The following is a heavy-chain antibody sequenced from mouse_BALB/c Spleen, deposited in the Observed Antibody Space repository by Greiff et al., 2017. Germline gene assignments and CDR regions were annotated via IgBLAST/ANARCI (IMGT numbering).Heavy chain of an antibody. J-gene: IGHJ3*01. CDR2: ISSGSSTI. V-gene: IGHV5-17*02. Sequence: EVQLVESGGGLVQPGGSRKLSCAASGFTFSSFGMHWVRQAPEKGLEWVAYISSGSSTIYYADIVKGRFTISRDNPKNTLFLQMTSLRSEDAAMYCCARSYRYDWFAYWGQGTLVTVSA. CDR3: ARSYRYDWFAY. D-gene: IGHD2-14*01. CDR1: GFTFSSFG.